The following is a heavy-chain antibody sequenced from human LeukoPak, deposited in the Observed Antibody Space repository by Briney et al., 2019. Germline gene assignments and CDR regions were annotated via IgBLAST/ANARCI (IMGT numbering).Heavy chain of an antibody. CDR2: IYTSGST. J-gene: IGHJ5*02. Sequence: PSETLSLTCTVSGGSISSGSYYWSWIRQPAGKGLEWIGRIYTSGSTNYNPSLKSRVTISVDTSKNQFSLKLSSVTAADTAVYYCARAAIVGATSPWGQGTLVTVSS. V-gene: IGHV4-61*02. CDR3: ARAAIVGATSP. D-gene: IGHD1-26*01. CDR1: GGSISSGSYY.